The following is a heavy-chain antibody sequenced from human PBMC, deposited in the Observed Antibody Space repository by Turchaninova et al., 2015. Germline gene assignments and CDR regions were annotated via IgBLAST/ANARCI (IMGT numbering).Heavy chain of an antibody. J-gene: IGHJ4*02. CDR2: INHGGST. CDR3: AVVVSATRYPGYFDY. D-gene: IGHD2-15*01. CDR1: GGSFSVDY. V-gene: IGHV4-34*02. Sequence: QVQLQPWGAGLLKPSETLSPPCAVYGGSFSVDYWSWIRQPPGKGLQWIGEINHGGSTKYNPSLKNRVTISVDTSKNQFSLKVNSVTAADTAVYYCAVVVSATRYPGYFDYWGQGALVTVSS.